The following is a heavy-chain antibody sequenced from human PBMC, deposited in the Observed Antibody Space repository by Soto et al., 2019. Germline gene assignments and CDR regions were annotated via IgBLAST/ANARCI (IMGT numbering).Heavy chain of an antibody. CDR3: AKDYVDTAMVTILYYYGMDV. Sequence: GGSLRLSCAASGFTFSSYAMSWVRQAPGKGLERVSAISGSGGSTYYADSVKGRFTISRDNSKNTLYLQMNSLRAEDTAVYYCAKDYVDTAMVTILYYYGMDVWGQGTTVTVSS. CDR2: ISGSGGST. CDR1: GFTFSSYA. J-gene: IGHJ6*02. D-gene: IGHD5-18*01. V-gene: IGHV3-23*01.